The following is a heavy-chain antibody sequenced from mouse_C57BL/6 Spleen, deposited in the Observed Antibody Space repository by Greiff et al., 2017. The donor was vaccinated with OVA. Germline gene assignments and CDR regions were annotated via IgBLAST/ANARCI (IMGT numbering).Heavy chain of an antibody. CDR3: ARDWVFDY. D-gene: IGHD4-1*01. V-gene: IGHV3-6*01. CDR1: GYSITSGYY. J-gene: IGHJ2*01. Sequence: EVKVEESGPGLVKPSQSLSLTCSVTGYSITSGYYWNWIRQFPGNKLEWMGYISYDGSNNYNPSLKNRISITRDTSKNQFFLKLNSVTTEDTATYYCARDWVFDYWGQGTTLTVSS. CDR2: ISYDGSN.